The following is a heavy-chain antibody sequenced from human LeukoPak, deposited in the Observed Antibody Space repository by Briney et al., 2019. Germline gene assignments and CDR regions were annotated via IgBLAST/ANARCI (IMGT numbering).Heavy chain of an antibody. V-gene: IGHV4-59*12. J-gene: IGHJ5*02. Sequence: PSETLSLTCTVSGGSISSYYWSWIRQPPGKGLEWIGEINHSGSTNYNPSLKSRVTISVDTSKNQFSLKLSSVTAADTAVYYCASAGSSWFSNWFDPWGQGTLVTVSS. CDR3: ASAGSSWFSNWFDP. CDR2: INHSGST. CDR1: GGSISSYY. D-gene: IGHD6-13*01.